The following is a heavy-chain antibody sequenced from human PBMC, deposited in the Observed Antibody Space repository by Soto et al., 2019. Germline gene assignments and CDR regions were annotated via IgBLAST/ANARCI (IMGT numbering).Heavy chain of an antibody. V-gene: IGHV3-33*01. CDR1: GFTFSSYG. CDR3: ARDSPSSNLDY. CDR2: IWYDGSNK. J-gene: IGHJ4*02. Sequence: QVQLVESGGGVVQPGRSLRLSCAASGFTFSSYGMHWVRQAPGKGLEWVAVIWYDGSNKYYADSVKGRFTISRDNSKNTLYLQMNSLRADDTAVYYCARDSPSSNLDYWGQGTLVTVSS. D-gene: IGHD2-2*01.